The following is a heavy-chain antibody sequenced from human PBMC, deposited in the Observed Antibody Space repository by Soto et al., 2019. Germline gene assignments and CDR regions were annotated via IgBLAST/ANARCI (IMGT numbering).Heavy chain of an antibody. Sequence: EVQLLESGGGLVQPGGSLRLSCAASGFTFSSYAMSWVRQAPGKGLEWVSAISGSGGSTYYADSVKGRFTISRDNSKNTLYLQMYSLRAEDTAVYYCAKDLEDYGDYFTDYWGQGTLVTVSS. J-gene: IGHJ4*02. CDR1: GFTFSSYA. CDR2: ISGSGGST. V-gene: IGHV3-23*01. D-gene: IGHD4-17*01. CDR3: AKDLEDYGDYFTDY.